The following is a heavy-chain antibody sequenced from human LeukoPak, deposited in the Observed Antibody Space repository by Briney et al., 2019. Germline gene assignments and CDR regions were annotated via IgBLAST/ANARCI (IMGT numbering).Heavy chain of an antibody. D-gene: IGHD3-10*01. Sequence: PGRSLRLSCAASGFAFNTYAMHWVRQAPGQGLEWVALIWHDGSHKFYSNSVRGQFTISRDNSKNTVSLQMNNLRPGDTAVYYCARKIFGSGSYPDFWGQGTLVTVSS. CDR1: GFAFNTYA. J-gene: IGHJ4*02. CDR2: IWHDGSHK. CDR3: ARKIFGSGSYPDF. V-gene: IGHV3-33*01.